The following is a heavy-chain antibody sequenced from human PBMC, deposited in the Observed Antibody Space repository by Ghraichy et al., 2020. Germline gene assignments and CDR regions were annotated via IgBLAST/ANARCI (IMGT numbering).Heavy chain of an antibody. D-gene: IGHD1-1*01. V-gene: IGHV3-21*01. CDR3: ARRDNWNDEGPFDY. CDR2: ISTRNDYV. CDR1: GFTVTSYS. Sequence: GGSLRLSCAASGFTVTSYSMTWVRQAPGKGLEWVSSISTRNDYVYYADSVKGRFTISRDSAQNLLSLQMHSLRAEDTAVYYCARRDNWNDEGPFDYWGQGTRVTVS. J-gene: IGHJ4*02.